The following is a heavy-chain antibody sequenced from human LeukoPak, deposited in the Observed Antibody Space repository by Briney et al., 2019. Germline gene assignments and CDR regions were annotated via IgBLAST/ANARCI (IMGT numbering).Heavy chain of an antibody. Sequence: SETLSLTCTVSGGSISSYYWSWIRQSAGKGLEWIGRIYASGSTNYNPSLKSRVTMSVDTSKNQFSLRLTSVTAADTAVYYCARDRGYCSSTSCYRPLDYWGQGTLVTVSS. J-gene: IGHJ4*02. CDR2: IYASGST. CDR3: ARDRGYCSSTSCYRPLDY. V-gene: IGHV4-4*07. D-gene: IGHD2-2*02. CDR1: GGSISSYY.